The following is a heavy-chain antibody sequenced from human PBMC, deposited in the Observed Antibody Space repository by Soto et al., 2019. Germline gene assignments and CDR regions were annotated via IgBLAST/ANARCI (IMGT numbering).Heavy chain of an antibody. D-gene: IGHD3-22*01. V-gene: IGHV1-69*02. CDR2: IIPILGIA. CDR3: ASRYDSSDY. Sequence: QVQLVQSGAEVKKPGSSVKVSCKASGGTFSTYTISWVRQAPGQGLEWMGRIIPILGIANYAQKFQGRVTITADKSSSTAYMELSSLRSEDTAVYYCASRYDSSDYWGQGTLVTVSS. CDR1: GGTFSTYT. J-gene: IGHJ4*02.